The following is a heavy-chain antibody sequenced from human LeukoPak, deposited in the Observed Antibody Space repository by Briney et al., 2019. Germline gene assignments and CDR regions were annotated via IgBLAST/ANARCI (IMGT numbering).Heavy chain of an antibody. V-gene: IGHV4-61*02. J-gene: IGHJ4*02. CDR2: IYTSGST. CDR1: GVSISSGSYY. CDR3: ARGSDYYDSSGYYLAYYFDY. Sequence: SETLSLTCTVSGVSISSGSYYWSWIRQPAGRGLEWIGRIYTSGSTNYNPSLKSRVTISVDTSKNQFSLKLSSVTAADTAVYYCARGSDYYDSSGYYLAYYFDYWGQGTLVTVSS. D-gene: IGHD3-22*01.